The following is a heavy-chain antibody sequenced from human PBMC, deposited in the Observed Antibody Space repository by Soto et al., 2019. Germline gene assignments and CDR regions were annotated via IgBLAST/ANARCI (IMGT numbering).Heavy chain of an antibody. J-gene: IGHJ4*02. Sequence: SETLSLTCTVSGGSISSYYWSWIRQPPGKGLVWIGYIYYSGSTNYNPSLKSRVTISVDTSKNQFSLKLSSVTAADTAVYYCARITRYSGYAFDYWGQGTLVTVSS. CDR1: GGSISSYY. V-gene: IGHV4-59*01. CDR2: IYYSGST. D-gene: IGHD5-12*01. CDR3: ARITRYSGYAFDY.